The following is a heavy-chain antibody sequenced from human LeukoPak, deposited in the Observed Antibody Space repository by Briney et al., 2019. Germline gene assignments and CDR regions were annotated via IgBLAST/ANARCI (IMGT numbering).Heavy chain of an antibody. CDR1: GGSISSYY. CDR3: ARLPLAAAGRGYYYYYGMDV. CDR2: IYYSGST. D-gene: IGHD6-13*01. V-gene: IGHV4-59*08. J-gene: IGHJ6*02. Sequence: SEALSLTCTVSGGSISSYYWSWIRQPPGKGLEWIGYIYYSGSTNYNPSLKSRVTISVDTSKNQFSLKLSSVTAADTAVYYCARLPLAAAGRGYYYYYGMDVWGQGTTVTVSS.